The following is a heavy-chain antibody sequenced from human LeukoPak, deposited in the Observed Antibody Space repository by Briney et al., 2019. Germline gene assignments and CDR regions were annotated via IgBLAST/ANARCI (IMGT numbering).Heavy chain of an antibody. CDR2: ISSNGGST. CDR3: VKDGTVTTSSGYFDL. D-gene: IGHD4-17*01. CDR1: GFTFSSYA. J-gene: IGHJ2*01. V-gene: IGHV3-64D*09. Sequence: PGGSLRLSCSAFGFTFSSYAMHWVRQAPGKGLEYVSAISSNGGSTYYADSVKGRFTIPRDNSKNTLYLQMSSLRAEDTAVYYCVKDGTVTTSSGYFDLWGRGTLVTVSS.